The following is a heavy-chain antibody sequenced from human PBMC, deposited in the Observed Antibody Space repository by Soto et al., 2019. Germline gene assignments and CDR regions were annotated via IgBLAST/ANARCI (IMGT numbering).Heavy chain of an antibody. Sequence: GGSLRLSCAASGFTFSSYSMNWVRQAPGKGLEWVSSISSSSSYIYYADSVKGRFTISRDNAKNSLYLQMNSLRAEDTAVYYCARDLHSSGWYGYYYGMDVWGQGTTVTVSS. CDR1: GFTFSSYS. J-gene: IGHJ6*02. CDR3: ARDLHSSGWYGYYYGMDV. D-gene: IGHD6-19*01. CDR2: ISSSSSYI. V-gene: IGHV3-21*01.